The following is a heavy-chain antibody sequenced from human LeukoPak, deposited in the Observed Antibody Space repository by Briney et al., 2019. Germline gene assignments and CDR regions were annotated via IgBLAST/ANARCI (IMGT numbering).Heavy chain of an antibody. D-gene: IGHD2-15*01. CDR2: ISYNGSTK. J-gene: IGHJ1*01. V-gene: IGHV3-30*18. Sequence: AGGSLRLSCAASGLTFSSYGMHWVRQAPRKGLERVAGISYNGSTKYYADSVKGRFTISRDNSKNTLYLQMNSLRAEDTAVYYCAKEGRCSGGSCYWSQHWGQGTLVTVSS. CDR1: GLTFSSYG. CDR3: AKEGRCSGGSCYWSQH.